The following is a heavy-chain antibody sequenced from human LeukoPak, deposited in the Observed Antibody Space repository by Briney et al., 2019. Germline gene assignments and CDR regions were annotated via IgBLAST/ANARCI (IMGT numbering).Heavy chain of an antibody. CDR3: ARQGYYYGSGSYYNEAYMDV. CDR2: IYNSGSA. Sequence: SETLSLTCTVSGGSISNNNHYWGWIRQPPAKGLEWIGSIYNSGSAYNNPSLKSRVTISVDTSKNQFSLKLSSVTAADTAVYYCARQGYYYGSGSYYNEAYMDVWGKGTTVTISS. J-gene: IGHJ6*03. D-gene: IGHD3-10*01. V-gene: IGHV4-39*01. CDR1: GGSISNNNHY.